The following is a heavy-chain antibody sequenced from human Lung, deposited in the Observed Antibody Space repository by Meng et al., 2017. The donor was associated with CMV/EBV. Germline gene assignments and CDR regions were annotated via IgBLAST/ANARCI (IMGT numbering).Heavy chain of an antibody. Sequence: SCAASGFTFSVYSMIWVRQAPGKGLEWVSTISSSSSFISYVDSVKGRFTISRDNAENSLHLHMNGLRAEDTAVYFCARESSGSFVLDVWGQGTTVTVSS. D-gene: IGHD3-22*01. CDR2: ISSSSSFI. CDR3: ARESSGSFVLDV. CDR1: GFTFSVYS. J-gene: IGHJ6*02. V-gene: IGHV3-21*01.